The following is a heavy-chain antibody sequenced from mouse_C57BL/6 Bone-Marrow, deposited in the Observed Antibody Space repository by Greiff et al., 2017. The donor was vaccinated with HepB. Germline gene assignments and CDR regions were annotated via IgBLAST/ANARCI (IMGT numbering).Heavy chain of an antibody. CDR2: IRHQANGYTT. Sequence: EVMLVASGGGLVQPGGSLSLSCAASGFPFTDYSMSWVRPPPGQALEWLGFIRHQANGYTTEYSASVKGRCTISSDNSQSIRYLQRTALGAEDSATYYWARWGTGGGGYGYVDVWGTGTTVTVSS. J-gene: IGHJ1*03. V-gene: IGHV7-3*01. CDR1: GFPFTDYS. CDR3: ARWGTGGGGYGYVDV.